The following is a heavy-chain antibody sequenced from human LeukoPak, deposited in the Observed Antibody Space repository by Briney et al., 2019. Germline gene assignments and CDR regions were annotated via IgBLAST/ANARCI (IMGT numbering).Heavy chain of an antibody. CDR1: GGSISSSSDY. V-gene: IGHV4-39*01. Sequence: SETLTLTCTVSGGSISSSSDYWGWIRQPPGKGLEWIGSIYYSGSTYDNPSLKSRVTVSVDTPRNQFSLKLNSVTAADTAVYYCARLLYDRRGYYYIDHWGQGTLVTVSS. D-gene: IGHD3-22*01. CDR3: ARLLYDRRGYYYIDH. J-gene: IGHJ4*02. CDR2: IYYSGST.